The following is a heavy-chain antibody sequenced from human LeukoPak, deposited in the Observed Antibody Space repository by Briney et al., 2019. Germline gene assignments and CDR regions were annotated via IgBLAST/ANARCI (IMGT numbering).Heavy chain of an antibody. D-gene: IGHD1-26*01. Sequence: GGSLRLSCAASGFTFSSYSMNWVRQAPGKGLEWVSSISSTYNYIYYADSVKGRFTISRDNAKNSLYLQMNSLRVEDTAVYYCARSLEATTAYWGQGTLVTVSS. CDR1: GFTFSSYS. J-gene: IGHJ4*02. V-gene: IGHV3-21*01. CDR2: ISSTYNYI. CDR3: ARSLEATTAY.